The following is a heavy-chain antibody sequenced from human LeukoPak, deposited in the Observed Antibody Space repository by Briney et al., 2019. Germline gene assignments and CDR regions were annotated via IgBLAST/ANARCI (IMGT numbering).Heavy chain of an antibody. CDR2: IYYSGST. V-gene: IGHV4-39*01. CDR1: GGSISSSSYS. J-gene: IGHJ4*02. D-gene: IGHD3-22*01. Sequence: PSETLSLTCTVSGGSISSSSYSWGWIRQPPGKGLEWIGSIYYSGSTYYNPSLKSRVTISVDTSKNQFSLKLSSVTAADTAVYFCARHRDAYYYDDYWGQGTLVTVSS. CDR3: ARHRDAYYYDDY.